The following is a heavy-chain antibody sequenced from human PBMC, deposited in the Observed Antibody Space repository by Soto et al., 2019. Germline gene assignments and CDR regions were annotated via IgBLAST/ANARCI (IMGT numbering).Heavy chain of an antibody. D-gene: IGHD3-22*01. CDR3: ASPALDSPQAFDI. V-gene: IGHV1-3*05. J-gene: IGHJ3*02. CDR2: INAGNGNT. Sequence: QVQLVQSGAEEKKPGASVKVSCKASGYTFTSYAMHWVRQAPGQRLEWMGWINAGNGNTKYSQKFQGRFTSTRDTSASTAYMELSSLRSEDTAVYYCASPALDSPQAFDIWGQGTMVTVSS. CDR1: GYTFTSYA.